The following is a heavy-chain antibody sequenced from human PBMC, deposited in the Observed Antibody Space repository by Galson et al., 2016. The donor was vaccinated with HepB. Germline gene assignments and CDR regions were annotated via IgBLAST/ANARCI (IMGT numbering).Heavy chain of an antibody. CDR1: GFTFSWYS. Sequence: SLRLSCATSGFTFSWYSMHWVHQAPGKGLEWVALISYDGGNKYYADSVKGRFTISRGNSKNTLYLQMNNLRAEDTSVYYCARPRQGYNSYYYHGMDVWGQGTTVTVSS. CDR3: ARPRQGYNSYYYHGMDV. D-gene: IGHD5-24*01. J-gene: IGHJ6*02. CDR2: ISYDGGNK. V-gene: IGHV3-30-3*01.